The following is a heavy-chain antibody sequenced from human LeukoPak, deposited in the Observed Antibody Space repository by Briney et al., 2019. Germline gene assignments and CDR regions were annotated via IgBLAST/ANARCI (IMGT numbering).Heavy chain of an antibody. Sequence: GGSLRLSCTPSGSTFSSYGMHWVRQAPGKGLEWVAVVSYEGSTQYYADSVKGRFTISRDNSKNTLYLQMNSLRVEDTAVYYCTKEGLGSGTFSAWFDPWGQGTLVTVSS. CDR2: VSYEGSTQ. V-gene: IGHV3-30*18. CDR1: GSTFSSYG. CDR3: TKEGLGSGTFSAWFDP. D-gene: IGHD3-10*01. J-gene: IGHJ5*02.